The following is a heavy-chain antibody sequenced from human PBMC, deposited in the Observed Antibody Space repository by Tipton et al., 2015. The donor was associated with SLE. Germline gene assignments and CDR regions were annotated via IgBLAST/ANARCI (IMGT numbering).Heavy chain of an antibody. D-gene: IGHD5-12*01. CDR2: ITSSSSYI. CDR1: GFTFSSHW. V-gene: IGHV3-21*01. CDR3: AREGGGYDSPFDS. J-gene: IGHJ4*02. Sequence: SLRLSCVASGFTFSSHWMHWVRQAPGKGLEWVSCITSSSSYICYAASVKGRFTISRDNAQNSLYLQMNSLRAEDTAVYYCAREGGGYDSPFDSWGQGILVTVSS.